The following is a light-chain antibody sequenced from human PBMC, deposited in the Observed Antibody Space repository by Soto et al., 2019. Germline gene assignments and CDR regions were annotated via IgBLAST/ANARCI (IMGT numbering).Light chain of an antibody. V-gene: IGKV3-20*01. CDR3: QQYDAMSWT. CDR2: GAS. J-gene: IGKJ1*01. CDR1: QNVRSRY. Sequence: PDPPSFSRVARPTVSCRASQNVRSRYLAWYQQRPGQAPRLLIYGASSRATGIPDRFSGSGSGTDFSLTISKLEPEDFAVYYCQQYDAMSWTFGHGTKVEIK.